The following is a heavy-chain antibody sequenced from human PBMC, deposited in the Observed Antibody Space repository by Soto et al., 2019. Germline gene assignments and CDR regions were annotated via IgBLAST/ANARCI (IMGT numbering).Heavy chain of an antibody. CDR1: GYTFTSYY. V-gene: IGHV1-46*01. J-gene: IGHJ6*02. D-gene: IGHD3-16*02. CDR3: AREASYDYVWGSYRFYYYYGMDV. Sequence: GASVKVSCKASGYTFTSYYMHWVRQAPGQGLEWMGIINPSGGSTSYAQKFQGRVTMTRDTSTSTVYMELSSLRSEDTAVYYCAREASYDYVWGSYRFYYYYGMDVWGQGTTVTVSS. CDR2: INPSGGST.